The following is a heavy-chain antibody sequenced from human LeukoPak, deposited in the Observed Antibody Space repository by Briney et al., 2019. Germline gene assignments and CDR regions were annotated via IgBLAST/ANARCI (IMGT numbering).Heavy chain of an antibody. CDR3: ARRYNWNYGMDV. CDR1: XYTXTGXY. Sequence: VXVXCXXSXYTXTGXYMHWVRQAPGQGLEWMGWINPNSGGTNYAQKFQGRVTMTRDTSISTAYMELSRLRSDDTAVYYCARRYNWNYGMDVWGQGTTVTVSS. CDR2: INPNSGGT. J-gene: IGHJ6*02. D-gene: IGHD1-20*01. V-gene: IGHV1-2*02.